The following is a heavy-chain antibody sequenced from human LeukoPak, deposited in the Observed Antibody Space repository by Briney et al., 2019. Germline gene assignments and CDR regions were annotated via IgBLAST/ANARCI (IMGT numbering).Heavy chain of an antibody. V-gene: IGHV1-69*05. J-gene: IGHJ5*02. D-gene: IGHD3-10*01. CDR2: IIPIFGTA. CDR1: GGTFSSYA. Sequence: SVKVSCKASGGTFSSYAISWVRQAPGQGLEWMGRIIPIFGTANYAQKFQGRVTITTDESTSTAYMELRSLGSDDTAVYYCARDPHYGSGSYYPNWFDPWGQGTLVTVSS. CDR3: ARDPHYGSGSYYPNWFDP.